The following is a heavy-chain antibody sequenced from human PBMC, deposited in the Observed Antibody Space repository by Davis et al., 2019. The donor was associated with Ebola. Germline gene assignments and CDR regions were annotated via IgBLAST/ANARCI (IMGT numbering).Heavy chain of an antibody. CDR3: ARNARDRNAYERTFYLGMDV. D-gene: IGHD2/OR15-2a*01. J-gene: IGHJ6*02. CDR1: GFIFTQYE. CDR2: IDPSGSTI. V-gene: IGHV3-48*03. Sequence: SLNISCAASGFIFTQYEINWVRQAPGKGLEWLSYIDPSGSTIYYADSVKGRFTISRDNAENSLYLQMTSLSADDTATYYCARNARDRNAYERTFYLGMDVWGQGTTVIVSS.